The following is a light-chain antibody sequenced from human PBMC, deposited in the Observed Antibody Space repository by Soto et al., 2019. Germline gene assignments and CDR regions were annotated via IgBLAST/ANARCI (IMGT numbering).Light chain of an antibody. V-gene: IGLV2-14*01. Sequence: QPVLTQPASVSGSPGQSITISCTGTSTDIGRYDYVSWYQLHPGKAPKLMVFEVNYRPSGVSYRFSGSKSGNTASLTISGLQAEDEADYFCSSYSISTAYLFGTGTKLTVL. CDR2: EVN. J-gene: IGLJ1*01. CDR1: STDIGRYDY. CDR3: SSYSISTAYL.